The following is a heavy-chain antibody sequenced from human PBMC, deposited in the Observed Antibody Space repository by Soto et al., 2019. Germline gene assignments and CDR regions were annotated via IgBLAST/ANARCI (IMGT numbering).Heavy chain of an antibody. J-gene: IGHJ3*02. V-gene: IGHV1-69*04. CDR2: IIPILGIA. CDR1: GVTFSSYT. Sequence: ASVKVSCKASGVTFSSYTISWVRQAPGQGLEWMGRIIPILGIANYAQKFQGRVTITADKSTSTAYMELSSLRSEDTAVYYCAREGPYDFWSGYYSTTYAFDIWGQGTMVTVSS. CDR3: AREGPYDFWSGYYSTTYAFDI. D-gene: IGHD3-3*01.